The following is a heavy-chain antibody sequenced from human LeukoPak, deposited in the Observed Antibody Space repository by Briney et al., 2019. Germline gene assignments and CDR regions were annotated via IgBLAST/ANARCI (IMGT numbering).Heavy chain of an antibody. Sequence: ASVKVSCKASGGTFSSYAISWVRQAPGQGLEWMGGLNREDGETIYAQKFQGRVIMTEDPATDTAYLELSSLTSEDTAIYYCATDTRTPEYYYYGMDVWGQGTTVTVSS. CDR1: GGTFSSYA. J-gene: IGHJ6*02. V-gene: IGHV1-24*01. D-gene: IGHD3-10*01. CDR3: ATDTRTPEYYYYGMDV. CDR2: LNREDGET.